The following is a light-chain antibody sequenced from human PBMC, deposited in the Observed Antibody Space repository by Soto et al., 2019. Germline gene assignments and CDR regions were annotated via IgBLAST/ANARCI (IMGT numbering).Light chain of an antibody. CDR2: AAS. Sequence: DIQMTQSPSSLSASVGDRVTITCRASQSISSYLHWYQQKPGKAPKLLIYAASSFKSGVPSRFRGSVPGAEFTVTLSSLRPLDCATYYCRRSCSTSLPFGGRTRVEIK. CDR1: QSISSY. J-gene: IGKJ4*01. V-gene: IGKV1-39*01. CDR3: RRSCSTSLP.